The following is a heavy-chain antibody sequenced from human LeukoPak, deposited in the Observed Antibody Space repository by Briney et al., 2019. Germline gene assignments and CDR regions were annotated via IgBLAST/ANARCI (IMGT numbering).Heavy chain of an antibody. CDR1: GYTFTSYD. Sequence: GASVKVSCKASGYTFTSYDINWVRRATGQGLEWMNPKSGNTDYAQKFQGRVTMTRNTSVSTAYMELSSLRSEDTAVYYCARTHCSSSSCRLEWFDPWGQGTLVTVSS. CDR2: NPKSGNT. D-gene: IGHD2-2*01. CDR3: ARTHCSSSSCRLEWFDP. J-gene: IGHJ5*02. V-gene: IGHV1-8*01.